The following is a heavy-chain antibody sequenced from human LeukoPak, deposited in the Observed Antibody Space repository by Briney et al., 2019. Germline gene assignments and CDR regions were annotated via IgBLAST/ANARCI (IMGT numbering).Heavy chain of an antibody. CDR3: AKGSRDLAAAGPSYYYYYYGMDV. J-gene: IGHJ6*02. Sequence: GGSLRLSCAASGFTFDDYSMHWVRQVPGKGLEWVSGINWNSDRIDYADSVKGRFTISRDNAKNSLYLQMNSLRAEDTALYYCAKGSRDLAAAGPSYYYYYYGMDVWGQGTTVTVSS. V-gene: IGHV3-9*01. CDR2: INWNSDRI. D-gene: IGHD6-13*01. CDR1: GFTFDDYS.